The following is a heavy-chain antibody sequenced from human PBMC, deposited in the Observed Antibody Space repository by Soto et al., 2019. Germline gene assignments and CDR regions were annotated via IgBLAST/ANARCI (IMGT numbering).Heavy chain of an antibody. Sequence: EVQLVESGGGLVQPGGSLRLSCAASGFTFSSYEMNWVRQAPGKGLEWVSYISSSGSTIYYADSVKGRFTISRDNAKNSLYLHMNSLRAEDTAVYYCARARFTMVRGAPFDYWGQGTLVTVSS. D-gene: IGHD3-10*01. J-gene: IGHJ4*02. V-gene: IGHV3-48*03. CDR3: ARARFTMVRGAPFDY. CDR1: GFTFSSYE. CDR2: ISSSGSTI.